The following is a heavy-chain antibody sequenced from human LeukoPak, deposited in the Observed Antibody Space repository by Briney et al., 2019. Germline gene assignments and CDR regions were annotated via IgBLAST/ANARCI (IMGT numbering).Heavy chain of an antibody. Sequence: KAGRSLRLSCAASGFTFSSDSMNWVRQAPGKGLEWVSSISSSSSYIYYADSVKGRFTISRDNAKNSLYLQMNSLRAEDTAVYYCARDLKVGYYDSSGPWGQGTLVTVSS. CDR1: GFTFSSDS. V-gene: IGHV3-21*01. D-gene: IGHD3-22*01. CDR3: ARDLKVGYYDSSGP. CDR2: ISSSSSYI. J-gene: IGHJ5*02.